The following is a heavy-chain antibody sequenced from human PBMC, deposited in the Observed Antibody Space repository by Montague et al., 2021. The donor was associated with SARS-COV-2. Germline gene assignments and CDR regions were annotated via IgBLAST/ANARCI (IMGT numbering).Heavy chain of an antibody. CDR3: RVVPAGMPKGPNFYYMDV. Sequence: SETLSLTCAVYGGSFSGYSWSWIRQPPGKGLERIGQIYHSGSTNYNPSLKSRVTISVDTSKNQFSLKLSSVTAADTALYYCRVVPAGMPKGPNFYYMDVGGKGTTVTVSS. D-gene: IGHD2-2*01. CDR1: GGSFSGYS. V-gene: IGHV4-34*01. J-gene: IGHJ6*03. CDR2: IYHSGST.